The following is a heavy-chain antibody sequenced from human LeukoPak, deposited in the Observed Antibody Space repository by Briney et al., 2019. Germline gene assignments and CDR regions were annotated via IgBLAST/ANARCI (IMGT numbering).Heavy chain of an antibody. CDR3: ARHPDMVRGVRPFDY. CDR1: GGSISSYY. J-gene: IGHJ4*02. V-gene: IGHV4-59*01. D-gene: IGHD3-10*01. CDR2: IYYSGST. Sequence: SETLSLTCTVSGGSISSYYWSWIRQPPGKGLEWIAYIYYSGSTNYNPSLKSRVTISVDTSKNQFSLKLSSVTAADTAVYYCARHPDMVRGVRPFDYWGQGTLVTVSS.